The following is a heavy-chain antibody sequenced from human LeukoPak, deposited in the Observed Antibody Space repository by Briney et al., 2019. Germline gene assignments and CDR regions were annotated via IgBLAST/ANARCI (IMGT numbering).Heavy chain of an antibody. Sequence: GGSLRLSCAASGFTFSSYGMHWVRQAPGKGLEWVAVISYDGSNKYYADSVKGRFTISRDNSKNTLYLQMNSLRAEDTAAYYCARSLIFRAFDIWGQGTMVTVSS. CDR2: ISYDGSNK. J-gene: IGHJ3*02. CDR3: ARSLIFRAFDI. V-gene: IGHV3-30*03. CDR1: GFTFSSYG. D-gene: IGHD3/OR15-3a*01.